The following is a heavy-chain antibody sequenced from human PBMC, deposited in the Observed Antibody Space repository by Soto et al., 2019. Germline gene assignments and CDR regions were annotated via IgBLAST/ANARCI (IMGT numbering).Heavy chain of an antibody. CDR1: GGSISSSSYY. J-gene: IGHJ4*02. CDR3: ARQLTRDYSDY. Sequence: SETLSLTCTVSGGSISSSSYYWGWIRQPPGKGLEWIGSIYYSGSTYYNPSLKSRVTISVDTSKNQLSLKLSSVTAADTAVYYCARQLTRDYSDYWGQGTLVTVSS. CDR2: IYYSGST. V-gene: IGHV4-39*01.